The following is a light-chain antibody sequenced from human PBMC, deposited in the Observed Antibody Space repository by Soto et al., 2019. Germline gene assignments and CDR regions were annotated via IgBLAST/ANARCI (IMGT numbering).Light chain of an antibody. CDR2: WAS. V-gene: IGKV4-1*01. J-gene: IGKJ4*01. CDR1: QRVLSSSNNKNY. Sequence: DIVMTQSPDSLAVSLGERATTNCKSSQRVLSSSNNKNYLSWYQQKPGQPPKLLIFWASTRESGVPDRFSGSGSRTDFTLTISSLQAEDVAVYYCQQYYSTLLFGGGTKVEIK. CDR3: QQYYSTLL.